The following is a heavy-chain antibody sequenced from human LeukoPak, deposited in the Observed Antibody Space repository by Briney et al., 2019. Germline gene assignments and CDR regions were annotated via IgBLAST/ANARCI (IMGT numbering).Heavy chain of an antibody. CDR1: GYSFTRHW. D-gene: IGHD3-3*01. V-gene: IGHV5-51*01. CDR2: IYPGDSDT. CDR3: ARILHDFWSGYETQDAFDI. Sequence: GESLQISCKGSGYSFTRHWIGWVRQMPGKGLEWMGIIYPGDSDTRYSPSFQGQVTISADKSISTAYLQWSSLKASDTAMYYCARILHDFWSGYETQDAFDIWGQGTMVTVSS. J-gene: IGHJ3*02.